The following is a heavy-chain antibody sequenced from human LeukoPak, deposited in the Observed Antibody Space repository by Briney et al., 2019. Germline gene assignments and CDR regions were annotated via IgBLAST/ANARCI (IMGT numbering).Heavy chain of an antibody. CDR1: GFNVDTNF. V-gene: IGHV3-53*01. D-gene: IGHD6-19*01. CDR2: IYSGGAT. J-gene: IGHJ4*02. Sequence: GGSLRLSCAASGFNVDTNFMSWVRQAPGKGLEWVSVIYSGGATFYADSVKGRFTISRDTSKSTLYLQMNSLRAEDTAVYYCARAGQWLGQYYFDYWGQGTLVTVSS. CDR3: ARAGQWLGQYYFDY.